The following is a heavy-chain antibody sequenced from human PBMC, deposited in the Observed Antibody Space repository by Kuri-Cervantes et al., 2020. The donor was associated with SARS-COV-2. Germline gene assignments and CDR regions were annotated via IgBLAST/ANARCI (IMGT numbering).Heavy chain of an antibody. CDR1: GFNFSRAD. D-gene: IGHD2-21*01. J-gene: IGHJ4*02. Sequence: GESLKISCAVSGFNFSRADIHWVRQAPGKGLEWVAVISYDGKKKKCIGSGKGRLTISRDSSQNTVYLRMTNLRTEDTAMYYCATDHFGVHDFWGQGTLVTVSS. CDR3: ATDHFGVHDF. CDR2: ISYDGKKK. V-gene: IGHV3-30*03.